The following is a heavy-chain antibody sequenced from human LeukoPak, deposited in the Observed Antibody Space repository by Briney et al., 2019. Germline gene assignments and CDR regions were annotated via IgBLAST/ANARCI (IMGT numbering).Heavy chain of an antibody. Sequence: AGGSLRLSCAASGFTFSSYSMNWVRQAPGKGLEWVSSISSSSSYIYYADSVKGRFTISRDNAKNSLYLQMDSLRAEDTAVYYCARDLGELGFDYWGQGTLVTVFS. CDR2: ISSSSSYI. D-gene: IGHD2-21*01. J-gene: IGHJ4*02. V-gene: IGHV3-21*01. CDR1: GFTFSSYS. CDR3: ARDLGELGFDY.